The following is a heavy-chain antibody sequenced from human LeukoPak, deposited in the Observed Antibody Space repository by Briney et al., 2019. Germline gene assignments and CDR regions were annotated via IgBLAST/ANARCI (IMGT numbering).Heavy chain of an antibody. D-gene: IGHD5-18*01. CDR2: IFSTGTT. V-gene: IGHV4-4*07. CDR3: ERDRQLWLAP. Sequence: SETLSLTCTVSGGSLSNYYWSWIRQPAGRGLEWIGRIFSTGTTYYNPSLKSRVTMSVDTSKNLFSLKLISVTAADTAVYYCERDRQLWLAPWGQGTLVTVSS. CDR1: GGSLSNYY. J-gene: IGHJ5*02.